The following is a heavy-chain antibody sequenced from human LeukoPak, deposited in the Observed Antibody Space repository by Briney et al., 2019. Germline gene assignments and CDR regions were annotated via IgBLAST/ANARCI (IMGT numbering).Heavy chain of an antibody. CDR3: ARMAGYSTFYSYYGMDV. D-gene: IGHD6-13*01. J-gene: IGHJ6*02. CDR2: IYYTGST. Sequence: SETLSLTCTVSGGSISSYYWSWIRQPPGKGLEWIGYIYYTGSTNYNPSLKSRVTISVDTSKNQFSLRLTSVTAADTAVYYCARMAGYSTFYSYYGMDVWGQGTTVTVSS. V-gene: IGHV4-59*01. CDR1: GGSISSYY.